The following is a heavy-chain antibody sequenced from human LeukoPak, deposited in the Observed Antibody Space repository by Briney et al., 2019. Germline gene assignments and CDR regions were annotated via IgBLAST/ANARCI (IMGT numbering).Heavy chain of an antibody. CDR2: IKQDGSDN. D-gene: IGHD1-20*01. Sequence: GGSLRLSCAASGFTFSSYWMSWVRQAPGKGLEWVANIKQDGSDNNYVDSVKGRFTISRDNSKNTLYLQMNSLRAEDTAVYYCAKETPYNWNDVWMSAWGQGTLVTVSS. V-gene: IGHV3-7*03. CDR1: GFTFSSYW. CDR3: AKETPYNWNDVWMSA. J-gene: IGHJ5*02.